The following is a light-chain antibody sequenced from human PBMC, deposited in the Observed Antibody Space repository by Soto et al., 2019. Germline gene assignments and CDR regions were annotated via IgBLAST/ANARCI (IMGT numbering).Light chain of an antibody. J-gene: IGKJ2*01. CDR1: QSVSSNY. CDR3: QQYGSSPYT. V-gene: IGKV3-20*01. Sequence: IVLTQSPGTLSLSPGERATLSCRASQSVSSNYLAWYQQKPGQAARLLIYGASNRATAIEDRFSGSGSATDFTLTISRVDPEDFAVYYCQQYGSSPYTFGKGTRLDI. CDR2: GAS.